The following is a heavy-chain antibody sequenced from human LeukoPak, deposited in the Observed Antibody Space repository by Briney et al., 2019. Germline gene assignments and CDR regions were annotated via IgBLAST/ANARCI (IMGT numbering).Heavy chain of an antibody. CDR1: GFTFSSYA. Sequence: PGGSLTLSCAASGFTFSSYAMSWVRQAPGKGLEWVSAISGSGGSTYYADSVKGRFTISRDNSKNTLYLQMNSLRAEDTAVYYCASPGFVVVVAAQWAFDYWGQGTLVTVSS. CDR2: ISGSGGST. CDR3: ASPGFVVVVAAQWAFDY. D-gene: IGHD2-15*01. J-gene: IGHJ4*02. V-gene: IGHV3-23*01.